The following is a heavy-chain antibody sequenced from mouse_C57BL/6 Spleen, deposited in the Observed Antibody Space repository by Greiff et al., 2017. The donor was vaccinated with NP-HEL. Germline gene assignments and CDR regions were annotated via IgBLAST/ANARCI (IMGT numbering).Heavy chain of an antibody. CDR2: IYPGSGST. Sequence: QVQLKQPGAELVKPGASVKMSCKASGYTFTSYWITWVKQRPGQGLEWIGDIYPGSGSTNYNEKFKSKATLTVDTSSSTAYMQLSSLTSEDSAVYYCARSGGNCDGGAMDYWGQGTSVTVSS. D-gene: IGHD4-1*01. CDR1: GYTFTSYW. CDR3: ARSGGNCDGGAMDY. V-gene: IGHV1-55*01. J-gene: IGHJ4*01.